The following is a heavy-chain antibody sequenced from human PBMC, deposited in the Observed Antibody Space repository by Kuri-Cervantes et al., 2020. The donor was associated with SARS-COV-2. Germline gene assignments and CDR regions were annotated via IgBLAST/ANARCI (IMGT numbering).Heavy chain of an antibody. CDR1: GASISSYY. CDR2: IYTSGST. D-gene: IGHD6-13*01. J-gene: IGHJ3*02. CDR3: ARDLRPKAAAGTRNAFDI. Sequence: SETLSLPFPAPGASISSYYWRWIRQPAGKGLEWIGRIYTSGSTNYNPSLKSPVSMSVETSKNQFSLKLSSVTAADTAVYYCARDLRPKAAAGTRNAFDIWGQGTMVTVSS. V-gene: IGHV4-4*07.